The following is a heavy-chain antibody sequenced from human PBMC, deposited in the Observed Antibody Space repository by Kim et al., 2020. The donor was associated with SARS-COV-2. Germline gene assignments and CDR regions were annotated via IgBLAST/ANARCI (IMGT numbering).Heavy chain of an antibody. V-gene: IGHV3-48*03. Sequence: GGSLRLSCAASGFIFSSYQMNWVRQAPGKGLEWVSYISGSGSTISYADSVKGRFTISRDNAKKSLYLQMYSLRAEDTAVYYCARTNGGYGGAGVVDYWSQGTLVTVSS. D-gene: IGHD5-12*01. CDR1: GFIFSSYQ. J-gene: IGHJ4*02. CDR3: ARTNGGYGGAGVVDY. CDR2: ISGSGSTI.